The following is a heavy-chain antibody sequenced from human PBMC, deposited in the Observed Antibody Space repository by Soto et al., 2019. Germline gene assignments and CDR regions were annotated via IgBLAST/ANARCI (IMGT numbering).Heavy chain of an antibody. V-gene: IGHV3-30*18. D-gene: IGHD3-22*01. CDR2: ISYDGNYK. J-gene: IGHJ4*02. CDR1: GFTFSSYG. CDR3: GKVSTYYYASTFDF. Sequence: QVQLVESGGGVVQPGRSLRLSSAASGFTFSSYGMHWVRQAPGKGLEWVAIISYDGNYKHHADSVKGRFTISRDNSNNSLYMQMNSLIAEDTAVYYWGKVSTYYYASTFDFWGQGTLITVSS.